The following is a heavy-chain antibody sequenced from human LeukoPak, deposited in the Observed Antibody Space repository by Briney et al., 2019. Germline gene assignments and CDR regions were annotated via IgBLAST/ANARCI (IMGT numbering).Heavy chain of an antibody. CDR3: ARRPSRYSSSQY. J-gene: IGHJ4*02. CDR1: GFTFSNCA. V-gene: IGHV3-21*01. D-gene: IGHD6-13*01. CDR2: ISSDGAYI. Sequence: GGSLRLSCAASGFTFSNCAMNWVRQAPGKGLEWVSSISSDGAYIYYADSVKGRFTISRDNAKNSVYLQMNSLRADDTAVYYCARRPSRYSSSQYWGQGTLVTVSS.